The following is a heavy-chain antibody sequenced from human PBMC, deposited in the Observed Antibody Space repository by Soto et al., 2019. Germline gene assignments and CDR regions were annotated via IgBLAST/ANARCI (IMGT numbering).Heavy chain of an antibody. V-gene: IGHV4-34*01. J-gene: IGHJ3*02. CDR2: RSHSGGT. D-gene: IGHD1-1*01. CDR1: GGFVSSGSYY. Sequence: QVQLQQWGAGLLKPSETLSLTCAVHGGFVSSGSYYWSWIRQPPGKGLEWIGERSHSGGTHFNPSLKSRVSTSVDTSKNQFSLKMSSVTAADTALYYCARVERGTATTVVDAFDIWGPGTMVTVSS. CDR3: ARVERGTATTVVDAFDI.